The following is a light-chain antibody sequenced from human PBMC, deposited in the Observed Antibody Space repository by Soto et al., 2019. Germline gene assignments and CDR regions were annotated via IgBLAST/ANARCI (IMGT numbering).Light chain of an antibody. CDR1: SSDVGSYNL. V-gene: IGLV2-23*01. CDR2: EGS. J-gene: IGLJ1*01. CDR3: CSYAGSSTPYV. Sequence: QSALTQPASVSGSPGQSITISCTGTSSDVGSYNLVSWYQQHPSKAPKLMIYEGSKRPSGVSNRFSGSKSGNTASLTISGLQAEDEADYYCCSYAGSSTPYVFGTGTKVTVL.